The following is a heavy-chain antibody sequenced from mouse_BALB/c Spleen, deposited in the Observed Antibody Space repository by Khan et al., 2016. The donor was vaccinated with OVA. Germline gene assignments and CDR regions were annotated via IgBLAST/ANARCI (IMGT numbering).Heavy chain of an antibody. J-gene: IGHJ2*01. Sequence: RQESGPGLVKPSQSLSLTCTVTGYSITSGYGWNWIRQFPGNKLEWMGYISHSGSTNYNPSLKSRISITRDTSKNQFFLQLNSVTTEDTATYYCARTARIKYWGQGTTLTVSS. CDR3: ARTARIKY. CDR2: ISHSGST. D-gene: IGHD1-2*01. CDR1: GYSITSGYG. V-gene: IGHV3-2*02.